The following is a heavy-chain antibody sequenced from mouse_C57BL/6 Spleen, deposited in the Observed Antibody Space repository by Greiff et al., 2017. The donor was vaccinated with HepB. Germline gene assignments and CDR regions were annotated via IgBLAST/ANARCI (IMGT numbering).Heavy chain of an antibody. J-gene: IGHJ4*01. CDR1: GFTFSDYG. Sequence: VQLKESGGGLVKPGGSLKLSCAASGFTFSDYGMHWVRQAPEKGLEWVAYISSGSSTIYYADTVKGRFTISRDTAKNTLFLQMTSLRSEDTAMYYCARDYGSLYAMDYWGQGTSVTVSS. V-gene: IGHV5-17*01. CDR2: ISSGSSTI. D-gene: IGHD1-1*01. CDR3: ARDYGSLYAMDY.